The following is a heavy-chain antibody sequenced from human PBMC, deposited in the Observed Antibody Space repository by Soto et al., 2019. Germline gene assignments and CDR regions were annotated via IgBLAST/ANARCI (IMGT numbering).Heavy chain of an antibody. CDR3: XXXGYDSSGYY. V-gene: IGHV3-21*01. Sequence: EVQLVESGGGLVKPGGSLRLSCAASGFTFSSYSMNWVRQAPGKGLEWVSSISSSSSYIYYADSVKGRFTISRDNAKXXMYLXXXXXXAEXTXXXXXXXXGYDSSGYY. CDR1: GFTFSSYS. J-gene: IGHJ6*01. CDR2: ISSSSSYI. D-gene: IGHD3-22*01.